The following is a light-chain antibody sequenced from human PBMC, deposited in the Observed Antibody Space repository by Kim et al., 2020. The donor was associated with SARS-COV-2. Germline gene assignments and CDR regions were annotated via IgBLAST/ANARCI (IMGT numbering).Light chain of an antibody. Sequence: SVSQGERVTLSCRASQSVALLAWYQQKPGKAPRLVIHGASTRATGIPARFSGSGSETEFTLTISSLQSEDFAIYYCQQYNEWPSTFGQGTRLEIK. CDR3: QQYNEWPST. CDR1: QSVALL. J-gene: IGKJ5*01. V-gene: IGKV3-15*01. CDR2: GAS.